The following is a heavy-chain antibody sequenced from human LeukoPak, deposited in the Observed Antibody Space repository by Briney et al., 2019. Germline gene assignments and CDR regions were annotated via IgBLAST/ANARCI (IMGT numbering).Heavy chain of an antibody. CDR1: GFTFSSYG. Sequence: GGSLRLSCAASGFTFSSYGMHWVRQAPGKGLEGVAVISYDGSNKYYADSVKGRFTISRDNSKNTLYLQMNSLRAEDTAVYYCAKGVPEYDFWSGYYPGQYGMDVWGQGTTVTVSS. J-gene: IGHJ6*02. CDR2: ISYDGSNK. D-gene: IGHD3-3*01. V-gene: IGHV3-30*18. CDR3: AKGVPEYDFWSGYYPGQYGMDV.